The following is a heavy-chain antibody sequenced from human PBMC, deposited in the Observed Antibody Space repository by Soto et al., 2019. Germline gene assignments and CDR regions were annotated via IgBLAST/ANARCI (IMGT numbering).Heavy chain of an antibody. CDR3: AKGWDIGDQLQLYFQH. CDR2: ISYDGSNK. D-gene: IGHD2-2*01. Sequence: QVPLVESGGGVVQPGRSLRLSCAASGFTFSSYGMHWVRQAPGKGLEWVAVISYDGSNKYYADSVKGRFTISRDNSKNTLYLQMNSLRAEDTAVYYCAKGWDIGDQLQLYFQHWGQGTLVTVSS. V-gene: IGHV3-30*18. J-gene: IGHJ1*01. CDR1: GFTFSSYG.